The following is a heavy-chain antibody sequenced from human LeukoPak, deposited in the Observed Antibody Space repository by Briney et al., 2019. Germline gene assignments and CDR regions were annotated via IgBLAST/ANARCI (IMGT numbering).Heavy chain of an antibody. CDR2: INPNSGGT. Sequence: ASVRVSCKASGYTFTGYYMHWVRQAPGQGLEWMGWINPNSGGTNYAQKFQGRVTMTRDTSISTAYMELSRLRSDDTAVYYCARDGPIRWGLLWFGELKGMDVWGQGTTVTVSS. V-gene: IGHV1-2*02. CDR1: GYTFTGYY. J-gene: IGHJ6*02. D-gene: IGHD3-10*01. CDR3: ARDGPIRWGLLWFGELKGMDV.